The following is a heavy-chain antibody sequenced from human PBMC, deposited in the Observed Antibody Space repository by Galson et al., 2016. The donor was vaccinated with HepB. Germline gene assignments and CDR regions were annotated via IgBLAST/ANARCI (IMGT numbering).Heavy chain of an antibody. CDR3: ARVGGNPSARAFGLDV. CDR1: RFTVSSKY. D-gene: IGHD3-16*01. J-gene: IGHJ6*02. Sequence: SLRLSCAASRFTVSSKYMTWVRQASGKGLECISVISSGGSTLYADSVKGRFTTSRDTSQNTVYLQMSSLRAKDTSVYYCARVGGNPSARAFGLDVWGQGTTVMVSS. CDR2: ISSGGST. V-gene: IGHV3-66*01.